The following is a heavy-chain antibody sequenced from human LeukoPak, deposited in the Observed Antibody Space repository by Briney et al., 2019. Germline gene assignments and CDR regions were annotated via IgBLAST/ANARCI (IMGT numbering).Heavy chain of an antibody. CDR2: ISYDGSNK. V-gene: IGHV3-30*18. Sequence: GGSLRLSCAASGFTFSSYGMHWVRQAPGKGLEWAAVISYDGSNKYYADSVKGRFTISRDNSKNTLYLQMNSLRAEDTAVYYCAKGVSYSSSWHFDYWGQGTLVTVSS. CDR3: AKGVSYSSSWHFDY. D-gene: IGHD6-13*01. J-gene: IGHJ4*02. CDR1: GFTFSSYG.